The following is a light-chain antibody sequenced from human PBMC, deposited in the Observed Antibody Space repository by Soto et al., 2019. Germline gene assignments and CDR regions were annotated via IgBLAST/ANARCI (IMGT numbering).Light chain of an antibody. CDR1: QSVSSY. J-gene: IGKJ2*01. CDR3: QQRSKWPPGYT. CDR2: DAS. Sequence: EIVLTQSPATLSLSPGERATLSCRASQSVSSYLAWYQQKPGQAPRLLIYDASNRATGIPARFSGSGSGTDFTLNISSLEPEDFAVYYCQQRSKWPPGYTFGQGTKLEIK. V-gene: IGKV3-11*01.